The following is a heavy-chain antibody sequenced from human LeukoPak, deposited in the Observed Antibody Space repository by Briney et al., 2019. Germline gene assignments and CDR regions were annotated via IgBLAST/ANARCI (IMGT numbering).Heavy chain of an antibody. CDR3: AREDYGDYPTSPRFDY. CDR1: GGTFSSYA. J-gene: IGHJ4*02. V-gene: IGHV1-69*01. D-gene: IGHD4-17*01. CDR2: IIPMFGTA. Sequence: GSSVKVSCKSSGGTFSSYAISWVRQAPGQGLEWMGGIIPMFGTANYAQKFQGRVTITADESTSTAYMELSSLRSEDTAVYYCAREDYGDYPTSPRFDYWGQGTLVTVSS.